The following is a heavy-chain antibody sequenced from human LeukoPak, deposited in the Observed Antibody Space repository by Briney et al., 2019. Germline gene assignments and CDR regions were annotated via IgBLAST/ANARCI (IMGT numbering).Heavy chain of an antibody. CDR3: AKLPSSTSSARFEY. Sequence: GGSLRLSCAASGFTFSSYAMSWVRLAPGRGLEWVSIISGSGGATYYADSVKGRFTISRDNSQNTLYLQMNSLRAEDTAVYYCAKLPSSTSSARFEYWGQGTLVTVSS. J-gene: IGHJ4*02. V-gene: IGHV3-23*01. D-gene: IGHD6-6*01. CDR2: ISGSGGAT. CDR1: GFTFSSYA.